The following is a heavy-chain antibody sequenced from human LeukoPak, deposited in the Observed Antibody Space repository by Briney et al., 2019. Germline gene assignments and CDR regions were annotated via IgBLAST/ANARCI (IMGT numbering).Heavy chain of an antibody. CDR1: GFTFSSYS. Sequence: GGSLRLSCAASGFTFSSYSMNWVRQAPGKGLEWVSYISSSSSTIYYADSVKGRFTISRDNSKNTLYLQMNSLRAEDTAVYYCAKDRYYDSSGYDNLDYWGQGTLVTVSS. D-gene: IGHD3-22*01. CDR3: AKDRYYDSSGYDNLDY. CDR2: ISSSSSTI. V-gene: IGHV3-48*01. J-gene: IGHJ4*02.